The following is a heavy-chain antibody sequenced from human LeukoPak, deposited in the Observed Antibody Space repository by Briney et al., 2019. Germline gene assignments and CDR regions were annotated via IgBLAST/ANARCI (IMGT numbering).Heavy chain of an antibody. CDR1: GGSISSSSYY. Sequence: SETLSLTCTDSGGSISSSSYYWGWIRQPPGKGLEWIGSIYYSGSTYYNPSLKSRVTISVDTSKNQFSLKLSSVTAADTAVYYCARVGCSGGSCPGVFDYWGQGTLVTVSS. CDR3: ARVGCSGGSCPGVFDY. J-gene: IGHJ4*02. CDR2: IYYSGST. V-gene: IGHV4-39*07. D-gene: IGHD2-15*01.